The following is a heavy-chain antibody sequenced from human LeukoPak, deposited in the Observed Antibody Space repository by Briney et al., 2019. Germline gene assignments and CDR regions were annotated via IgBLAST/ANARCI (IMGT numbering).Heavy chain of an antibody. CDR2: ISSISSYI. D-gene: IGHD4-17*01. Sequence: GGSLRLSCAASGFTFSSYSMNWVRQAPGKGLEWVSSISSISSYIYYADSVKGRSTVSRDNAKNSLYLQMDSLRAEDTAVYYCAKADYGDFVRPFDYWGQGTLVTVSS. J-gene: IGHJ4*02. CDR3: AKADYGDFVRPFDY. V-gene: IGHV3-21*01. CDR1: GFTFSSYS.